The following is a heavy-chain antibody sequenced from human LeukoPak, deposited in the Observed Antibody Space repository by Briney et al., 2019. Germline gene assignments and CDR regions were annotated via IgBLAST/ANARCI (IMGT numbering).Heavy chain of an antibody. CDR1: GFTFNTYG. J-gene: IGHJ4*02. D-gene: IGHD2-2*01. Sequence: GRSLRLSCAASGFTFNTYGMHWVRQAPGKGLEWVAIISYDGSNNYYADSVKGRFTISRDNSKNTLCLQMNSLRAEDTAVYYCARDGPTAVVPAAIDYWGQGTRVTVSS. CDR2: ISYDGSNN. V-gene: IGHV3-30*03. CDR3: ARDGPTAVVPAAIDY.